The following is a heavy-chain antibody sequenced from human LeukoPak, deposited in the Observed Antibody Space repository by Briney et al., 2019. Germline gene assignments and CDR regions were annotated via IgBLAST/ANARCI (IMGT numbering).Heavy chain of an antibody. CDR1: GYTFTSYG. CDR3: ARETKYGSGSVDY. V-gene: IGHV1-18*01. J-gene: IGHJ4*02. Sequence: ASVKVSCKASGYTFTSYGISWVRQAPGQGLEWMGWISAYNGNTNHAQKLQGRVTMTTDTSTSTAYMELRSATSDDTAVYYSARETKYGSGSVDYCGQGTLVTVSS. D-gene: IGHD3-10*01. CDR2: ISAYNGNT.